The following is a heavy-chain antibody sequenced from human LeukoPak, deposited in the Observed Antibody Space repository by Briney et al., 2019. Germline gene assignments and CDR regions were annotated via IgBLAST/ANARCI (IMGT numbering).Heavy chain of an antibody. CDR3: ARVAAWDSSGYLFDY. Sequence: GGSLRLSCAASGFTFSRYWMHWVRQAPGKGLVWVSRINSDGSGTRYADSVKGRVTISRENAKNTLYLQMNSLRAEDTAVYYCARVAAWDSSGYLFDYWGQGTLVTVSS. CDR2: INSDGSGT. J-gene: IGHJ4*02. V-gene: IGHV3-74*01. CDR1: GFTFSRYW. D-gene: IGHD3-22*01.